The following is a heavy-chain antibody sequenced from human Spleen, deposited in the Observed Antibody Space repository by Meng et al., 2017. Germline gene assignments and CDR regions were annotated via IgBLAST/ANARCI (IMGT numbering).Heavy chain of an antibody. CDR3: SGHVDY. Sequence: GESLKISCEASGFTFSNAWMTWVRQAPGKGLEWIGRMKSNVDGGTVDYAAAVKGRFFISRDDSENTFYLQMNSLKTEDTAVYYCSGHVDYWDHATLVTVSS. CDR1: GFTFSNAW. CDR2: MKSNVDGGTV. J-gene: IGHJ4*01. V-gene: IGHV3-15*01.